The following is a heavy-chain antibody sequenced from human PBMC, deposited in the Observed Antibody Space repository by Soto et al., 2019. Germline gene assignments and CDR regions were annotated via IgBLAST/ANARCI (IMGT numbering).Heavy chain of an antibody. CDR2: LYNDERT. Sequence: PSETLSLTCTVSGDSVSSHYWSWIRQPDGKGMEWLGRLYNDERTNYNPSLKSRVTMSMDTSKNQFSLKLTSVTAADSAVYFCAREPLAHSYFDFWGQGTLVTVSS. CDR1: GDSVSSHY. J-gene: IGHJ4*02. V-gene: IGHV4-4*07. CDR3: AREPLAHSYFDF.